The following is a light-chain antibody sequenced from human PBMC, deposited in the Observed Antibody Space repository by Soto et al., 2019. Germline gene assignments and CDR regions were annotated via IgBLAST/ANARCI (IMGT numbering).Light chain of an antibody. CDR3: CSYTSDITQV. CDR2: EGS. CDR1: SSDVATFNL. Sequence: QSALTQPASVSGSPGQSITISCTGTSSDVATFNLVSWYQQYPGKAPKLMIYEGSKRPSGVSNRFSGSRSGNTASLTISGLQAEDEADYYCCSYTSDITQVFGGGTKLTVL. V-gene: IGLV2-14*02. J-gene: IGLJ3*02.